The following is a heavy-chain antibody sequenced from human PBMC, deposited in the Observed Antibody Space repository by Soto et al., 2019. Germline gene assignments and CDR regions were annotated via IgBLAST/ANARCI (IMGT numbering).Heavy chain of an antibody. D-gene: IGHD2-21*01. V-gene: IGHV4-38-2*01. CDR2: IYHSGST. J-gene: IGHJ6*02. Sequence: SETLSLTCAVSGYSISSGYYWCWIRQPPGKGLEWIGNIYHSGSTYYTPSLKSRVTISIDTSSNQFSLRRTSVTAADTAIYYCAKYGENYYDGLDVWGPGTTVTVSS. CDR3: AKYGENYYDGLDV. CDR1: GYSISSGYY.